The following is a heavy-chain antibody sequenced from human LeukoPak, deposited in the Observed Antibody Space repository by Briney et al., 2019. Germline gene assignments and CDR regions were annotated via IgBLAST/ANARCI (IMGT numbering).Heavy chain of an antibody. V-gene: IGHV4-30-4*08. CDR1: GCSVSSGDYF. D-gene: IGHD5-18*01. CDR3: ARADTYLDY. J-gene: IGHJ4*02. Sequence: SQTLSLTCTVSGCSVSSGDYFWNWIRQRPGKVLEWIGNIYYSGSTSYNPSLKSRVTISIDTSKNQFSLNLNSVTAADTAVYYCARADTYLDYWGQGILVTVSS. CDR2: IYYSGST.